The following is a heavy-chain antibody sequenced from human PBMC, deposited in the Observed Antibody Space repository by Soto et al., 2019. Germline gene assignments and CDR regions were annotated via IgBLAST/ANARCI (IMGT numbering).Heavy chain of an antibody. CDR2: INPKSGGT. CDR1: GYSFTDYH. D-gene: IGHD2-8*01. Sequence: ASVKVSCKASGYSFTDYHIHWVRQAPGQGLEWLGRINPKSGGTSTAQKFQGWVTMTTDTSISTASMELTRLTSDDTAIYYCARGDSTDCSNGVCSFFYNHDMDVWGQVPTVTFSS. V-gene: IGHV1-2*04. J-gene: IGHJ6*02. CDR3: ARGDSTDCSNGVCSFFYNHDMDV.